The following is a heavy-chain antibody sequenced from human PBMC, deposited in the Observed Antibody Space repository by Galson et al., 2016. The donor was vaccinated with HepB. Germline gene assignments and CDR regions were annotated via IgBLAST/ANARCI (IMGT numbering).Heavy chain of an antibody. CDR3: ARDDKSGSWSWFDP. V-gene: IGHV1-18*01. D-gene: IGHD6-13*01. J-gene: IGHJ5*02. Sequence: SVKVSCKAPGYRFTSYGFSWLRQAPGQGLEWMGWISASNGNTDYPQKFQGRVTMTTDTSSNTAYMEMRSLRSDDTAVYYCARDDKSGSWSWFDPWGQGTLVTVSS. CDR2: ISASNGNT. CDR1: GYRFTSYG.